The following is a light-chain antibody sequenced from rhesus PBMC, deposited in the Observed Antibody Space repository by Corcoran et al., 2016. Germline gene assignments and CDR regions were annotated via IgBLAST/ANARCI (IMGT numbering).Light chain of an antibody. CDR2: AAS. J-gene: IGKJ2*01. V-gene: IGKV1-28*01. CDR3: LQPNSSPYS. CDR1: QGISSY. Sequence: DIQMTQSPSPLSAPVGDTVTITCRARQGISSYLNWFQQKPGKAPKLLIYAASSLESGVPSRLSGSGSGTEFTLPISSLQPEDCAAYYCLQPNSSPYSFGQGAKVEIK.